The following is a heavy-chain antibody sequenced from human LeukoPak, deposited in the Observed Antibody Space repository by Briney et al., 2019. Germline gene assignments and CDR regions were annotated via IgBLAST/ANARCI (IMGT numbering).Heavy chain of an antibody. D-gene: IGHD6-19*01. CDR1: GGTFSSYA. J-gene: IGHJ5*02. CDR2: IIPIFGTA. V-gene: IGHV1-69*05. CDR3: ARDKLGTVAGNINWFDP. Sequence: GSSVKVSCKASGGTFSSYAIGWVRQAPGQGLEWMGRIIPIFGTANYAQKFQGRVTITTDESTSTAYMELSSLRSEDTAVYYCARDKLGTVAGNINWFDPWGQGTLVTVSS.